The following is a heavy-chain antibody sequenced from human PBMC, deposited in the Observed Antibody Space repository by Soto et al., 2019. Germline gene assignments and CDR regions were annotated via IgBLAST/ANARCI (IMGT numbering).Heavy chain of an antibody. J-gene: IGHJ3*02. CDR3: ARDQRLITMIVVVITDAFDI. CDR2: MNPNSGNT. Sequence: GASVKVSCKASGYTFTSYDINWVRQATGQGLEWMGWMNPNSGNTGYAQKFQGRVTMTTDTSTSTAYMELRSLRSDDTAVYYCARDQRLITMIVVVITDAFDIWGQGTMVTVSS. CDR1: GYTFTSYD. V-gene: IGHV1-8*01. D-gene: IGHD3-22*01.